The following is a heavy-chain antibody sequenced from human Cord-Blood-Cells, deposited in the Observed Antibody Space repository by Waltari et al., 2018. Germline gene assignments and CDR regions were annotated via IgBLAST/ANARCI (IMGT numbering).Heavy chain of an antibody. CDR3: ARGGDFDY. J-gene: IGHJ4*02. V-gene: IGHV3-7*01. CDR2: IKQDGREK. CDR1: GVTFSRHC. Sequence: EVQLVASGGGSVQPGGFLRLPCPSSGVTFSRHCMSWVRQAPGKGLEWVANIKQDGREKYYVDSVKGRFTSSRDNAKNSLYLQMNSLRAEDTAVYYCARGGDFDYWGQGTLVTVSS.